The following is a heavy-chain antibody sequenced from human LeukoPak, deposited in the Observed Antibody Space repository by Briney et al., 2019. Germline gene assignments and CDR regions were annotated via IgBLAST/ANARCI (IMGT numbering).Heavy chain of an antibody. Sequence: PSETLSLTCTVSGASISSYYWSWIRQPAGKGLECIGRIHTSGTSNYNPSLKSRVTISVDTSKNQFSLKLSSVTAADTAVYYCARKGRYYFDYWGQGTLVPVSS. CDR1: GASISSYY. CDR2: IHTSGTS. CDR3: ARKGRYYFDY. V-gene: IGHV4-4*07. J-gene: IGHJ4*02.